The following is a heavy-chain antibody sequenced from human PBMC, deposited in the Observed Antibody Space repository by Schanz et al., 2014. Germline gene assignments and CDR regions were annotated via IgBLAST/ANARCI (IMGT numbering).Heavy chain of an antibody. CDR1: GFTFSGYG. V-gene: IGHV3-33*08. CDR2: IGYDGSEK. D-gene: IGHD3-10*01. J-gene: IGHJ4*02. CDR3: ARGPIPIQGVPMDF. Sequence: QVQLAESGGGVVQPGRSLRLSCAASGFTFSGYGMNWVRQAPGKGLEWVANIGYDGSEKYYVDSVKGRFTISRDNSKDTLYLQMSGLTPEDTAVYYCARGPIPIQGVPMDFWGQGTLVTVSS.